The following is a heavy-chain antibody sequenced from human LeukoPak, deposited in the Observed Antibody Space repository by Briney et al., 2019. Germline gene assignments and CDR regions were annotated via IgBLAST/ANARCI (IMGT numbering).Heavy chain of an antibody. V-gene: IGHV3-23*01. CDR2: IGGSGGST. J-gene: IGHJ4*02. D-gene: IGHD3-10*01. CDR1: GFTFNIYA. Sequence: GGSLRLSCAASGFTFNIYAMNWVRQAPGKGLEWVSSIGGSGGSTYYADSVKGRFTISRDNSKNTLYLQMNSLRAEDTAVYYCAFGWFGELFRKEYWGQGTLVTVSS. CDR3: AFGWFGELFRKEY.